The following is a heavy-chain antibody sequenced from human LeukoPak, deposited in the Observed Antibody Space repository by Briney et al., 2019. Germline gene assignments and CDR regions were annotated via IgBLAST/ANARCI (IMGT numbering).Heavy chain of an antibody. D-gene: IGHD3-22*01. V-gene: IGHV3-11*04. CDR2: IHSRGSTT. J-gene: IGHJ4*02. CDR1: GFTFTDYY. CDR3: ARVLTNYYDSSGFFDY. Sequence: PGGSLRLSCAASGFTFTDYYMSWIRQAPGKGLEWISYIHSRGSTTYYADSVKGRFTISRDNAKNSLYPQMNSLRAEDTAVYYCARVLTNYYDSSGFFDYWGQGTLVTVSS.